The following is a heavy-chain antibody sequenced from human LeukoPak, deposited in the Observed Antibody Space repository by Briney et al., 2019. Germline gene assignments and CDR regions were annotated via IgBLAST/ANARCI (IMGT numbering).Heavy chain of an antibody. CDR3: ARLREYSYGFTPFDY. V-gene: IGHV4-59*01. Sequence: PSETLSLTCTVSGGSIGSYYWSWIRQPPGKGLEWIGYIYYSGSTNYNPSLKSRVTISVDTSKNQFFLKLSSVTAADTAVYYCARLREYSYGFTPFDYWGQGTLVTVSS. J-gene: IGHJ4*02. CDR2: IYYSGST. D-gene: IGHD5-18*01. CDR1: GGSIGSYY.